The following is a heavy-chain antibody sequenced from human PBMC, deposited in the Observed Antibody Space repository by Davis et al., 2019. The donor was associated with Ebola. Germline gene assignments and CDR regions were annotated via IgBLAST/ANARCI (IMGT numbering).Heavy chain of an antibody. CDR1: GGSISGYH. CDR2: VHYTGST. V-gene: IGHV4-59*08. D-gene: IGHD5-12*01. CDR3: ARLGLGPLRFPLDY. Sequence: SETLSLTCTVSGGSISGYHWNWIRQPPGKGLEWIGYVHYTGSTYHNPSLKSRVTISVDTSKNQFSLKLSSVTAADTAVYYCARLGLGPLRFPLDYWGQGTLVTVSS. J-gene: IGHJ4*02.